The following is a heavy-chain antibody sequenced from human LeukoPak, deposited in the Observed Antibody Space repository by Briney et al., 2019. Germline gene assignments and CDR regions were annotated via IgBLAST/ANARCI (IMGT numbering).Heavy chain of an antibody. D-gene: IGHD1-26*01. J-gene: IGHJ4*02. V-gene: IGHV3-66*01. CDR3: AREGGASGSYFRSERAFDY. Sequence: PGGSLRLSCAASGFTVSTNYMSWVRQAPGKGLEWVSVIYSDGNTYYADSVKGRFTISRDNSKNTLYLQMNSLRAEDTAVYYCAREGGASGSYFRSERAFDYWGQGTLVTVSS. CDR1: GFTVSTNY. CDR2: IYSDGNT.